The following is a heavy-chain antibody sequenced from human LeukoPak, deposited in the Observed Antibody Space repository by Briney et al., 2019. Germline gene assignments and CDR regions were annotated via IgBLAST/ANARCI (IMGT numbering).Heavy chain of an antibody. D-gene: IGHD3-16*01. V-gene: IGHV4-59*11. Sequence: PSETLSLSCNVSGGSISCHYWSWIRQPPGKGLEWIGYIDHTGSTDCSPSLKSRVTMSVDTSKNQVSLKLSYVTAADTAVYFCARQSLVDYSDSRGPFRWFDIWGRGTLVTVS. CDR1: GGSISCHY. CDR2: IDHTGST. J-gene: IGHJ5*02. CDR3: ARQSLVDYSDSRGPFRWFDI.